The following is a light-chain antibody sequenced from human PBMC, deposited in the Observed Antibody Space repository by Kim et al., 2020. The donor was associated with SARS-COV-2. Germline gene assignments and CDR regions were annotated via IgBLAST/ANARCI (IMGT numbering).Light chain of an antibody. CDR2: QDN. CDR1: KLGDKF. Sequence: SYELTQAPSMSVSPGQTASITCSGDKLGDKFASWYQQKPGQSPVLVIYQDNKRPSGIPERFSGSNSGNTATLTISGTQAMDEADYYCQASDSSTAVFGGGTQLTVL. J-gene: IGLJ2*01. CDR3: QASDSSTAV. V-gene: IGLV3-1*01.